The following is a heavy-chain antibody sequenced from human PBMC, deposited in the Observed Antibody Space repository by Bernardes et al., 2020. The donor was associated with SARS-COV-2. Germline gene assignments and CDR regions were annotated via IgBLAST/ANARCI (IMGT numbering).Heavy chain of an antibody. V-gene: IGHV1-2*02. J-gene: IGHJ6*02. CDR1: GYPFTGYY. CDR3: AIPPTNYDRYGMDV. CDR2: INPNSGGT. Sequence: SVKVSCKASGYPFTGYYMHWVRQAPGQGLEWMGWINPNSGGTNYAQKFQGRVTMTRDTSISTAYMELSRLRSDDTAVYYCAIPPTNYDRYGMDVWGQGTTVTVS. D-gene: IGHD3-22*01.